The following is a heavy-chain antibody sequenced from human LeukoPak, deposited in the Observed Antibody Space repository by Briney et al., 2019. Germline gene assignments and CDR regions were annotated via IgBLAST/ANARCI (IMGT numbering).Heavy chain of an antibody. CDR2: IIPIFGTA. Sequence: ASVKASCKASGGTFSSYAISWVRQAPGQGLEWMGGIIPIFGTANYAQKFQGRVTITADESTSTAYMELSSLRSEDTAVYYCARETSLRFLSMDYYYGMDVWGQGTTVTVSS. CDR3: ARETSLRFLSMDYYYGMDV. CDR1: GGTFSSYA. D-gene: IGHD3-3*01. V-gene: IGHV1-69*13. J-gene: IGHJ6*02.